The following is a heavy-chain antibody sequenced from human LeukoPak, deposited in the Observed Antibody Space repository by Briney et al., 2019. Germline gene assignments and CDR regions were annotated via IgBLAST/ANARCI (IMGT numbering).Heavy chain of an antibody. D-gene: IGHD6-6*01. Sequence: GESLKISCKGTGYSFTSYWIGWVRQMPGKGLERMGIIYPGDSDTRYSPSFQGQVTISADKSISTAYLQWSSLKASDTAMYYCARHPPAGIAARYNWFDPWGQGTLVTVSS. CDR2: IYPGDSDT. V-gene: IGHV5-51*01. J-gene: IGHJ5*02. CDR3: ARHPPAGIAARYNWFDP. CDR1: GYSFTSYW.